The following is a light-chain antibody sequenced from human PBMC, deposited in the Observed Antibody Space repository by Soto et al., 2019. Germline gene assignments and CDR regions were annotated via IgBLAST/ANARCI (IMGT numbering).Light chain of an antibody. CDR3: ETWDTNVVV. J-gene: IGLJ2*01. Sequence: QPVLTQSSSASASLGSSVKLTCTLRSGHSTYIIAWHQQQPGKAPRYLMKLEGSGSYNKGSGIPDRFSGSSSGADRYLTISNLQFEDEADYYCETWDTNVVVFGGGTKVTVL. CDR2: LEGSGSY. V-gene: IGLV4-60*02. CDR1: SGHSTYI.